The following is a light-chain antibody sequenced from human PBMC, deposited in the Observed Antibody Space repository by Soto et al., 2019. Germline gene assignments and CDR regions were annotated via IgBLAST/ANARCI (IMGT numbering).Light chain of an antibody. V-gene: IGKV3-15*01. CDR3: LQYNDWPPKQYT. Sequence: EIVMTQSPATLSVSPGERVTLCCRASQSVSSDLAWYQHKPGQAPRLLIYGASTRATTTPARFSGSGSGTEFSLSISSLQSEDFAVYYCLQYNDWPPKQYTFGQGTKLDIK. CDR1: QSVSSD. CDR2: GAS. J-gene: IGKJ2*01.